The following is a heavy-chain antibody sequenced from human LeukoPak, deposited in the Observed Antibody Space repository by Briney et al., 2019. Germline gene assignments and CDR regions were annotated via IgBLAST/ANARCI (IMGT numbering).Heavy chain of an antibody. V-gene: IGHV3-48*04. CDR2: ISSSSSTI. J-gene: IGHJ4*02. Sequence: PGGSLRLSCAASEFTFSSYSMNWVRQAPGKGLEWVSYISSSSSTIYYADSVKGRFTISRDNAKNSLCLQMGSLRAEDTAIYYCARAGTPGSVDYWGQGTLVTVSS. CDR3: ARAGTPGSVDY. CDR1: EFTFSSYS. D-gene: IGHD1-1*01.